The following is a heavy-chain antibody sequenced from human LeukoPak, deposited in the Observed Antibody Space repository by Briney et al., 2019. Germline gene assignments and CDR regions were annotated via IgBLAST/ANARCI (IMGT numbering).Heavy chain of an antibody. V-gene: IGHV1-8*01. J-gene: IGHJ5*02. Sequence: ASVKVSCKASGYTFTSYDINWVRQATGQGLEWMGWMNPNSGNTGYAQKFQGRVTMTRNTSISTAYMELSSLRSEDTAVYYCARGCRSAAGTSNWFDPSGQGTLVTVSS. CDR1: GYTFTSYD. CDR2: MNPNSGNT. CDR3: ARGCRSAAGTSNWFDP. D-gene: IGHD6-13*01.